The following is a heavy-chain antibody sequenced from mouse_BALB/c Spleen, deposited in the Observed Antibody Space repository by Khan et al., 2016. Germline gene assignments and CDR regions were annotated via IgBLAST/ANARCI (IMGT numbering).Heavy chain of an antibody. V-gene: IGHV4-1*02. CDR2: INPDSSTI. CDR1: GFDFSRYW. CDR3: VRLHYYGRFAY. J-gene: IGHJ3*01. D-gene: IGHD1-2*01. Sequence: EVQLLESGGGLVQPGGSLKLSCVASGFDFSRYWMSWVRQAPGKGLEWIGEINPDSSTINYTPSLKDKFIISRDNAKNTLYLQMSKVRSEDTALFYCVRLHYYGRFAYWGQGTLVTVSA.